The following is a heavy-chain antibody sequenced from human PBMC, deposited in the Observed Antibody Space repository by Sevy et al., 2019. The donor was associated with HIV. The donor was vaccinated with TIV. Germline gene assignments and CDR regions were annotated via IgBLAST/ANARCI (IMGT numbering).Heavy chain of an antibody. CDR2: IYYSGST. CDR3: ARDIVVVPAAIGGWFDP. D-gene: IGHD2-2*01. J-gene: IGHJ5*02. Sequence: SETLSLTCTVSGGSISSGDYYWSWIRQAPGKGLEWIGYIYYSGSTYYNPSLKSRVTISVDTSKNQFSLKLSSVTAADTAVYYCARDIVVVPAAIGGWFDPWGQGTLVTVSS. V-gene: IGHV4-30-4*01. CDR1: GGSISSGDYY.